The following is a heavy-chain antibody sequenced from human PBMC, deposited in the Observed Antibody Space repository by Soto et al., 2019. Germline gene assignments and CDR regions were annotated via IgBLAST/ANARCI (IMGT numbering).Heavy chain of an antibody. V-gene: IGHV1-2*02. Sequence: ASVKVSCKASGYTFTAYYMHWVRQAPGQGLEWMGWVNPNSGGTNYAQKFQGRVTMTRDTSITTAYMELSRLRSDDTAVYYCARSIAASRTVDYWGHGTRVT. CDR3: ARSIAASRTVDY. CDR2: VNPNSGGT. J-gene: IGHJ4*01. CDR1: GYTFTAYY. D-gene: IGHD6-6*01.